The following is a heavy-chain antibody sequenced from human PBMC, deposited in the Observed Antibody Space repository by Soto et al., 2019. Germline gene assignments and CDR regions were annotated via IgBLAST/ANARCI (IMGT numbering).Heavy chain of an antibody. D-gene: IGHD3-3*01. Sequence: GGSLRLSCVASGFTFSSYGMHWVRQAPGKGLEWVAVISYDGSNKYYADSVKGRFTISRDNSKNTLYLQMNSLRAEDTAVYYCAKDGTIFGVVIGYYFDYWGQGTLVTVSS. CDR2: ISYDGSNK. J-gene: IGHJ4*02. V-gene: IGHV3-30*18. CDR3: AKDGTIFGVVIGYYFDY. CDR1: GFTFSSYG.